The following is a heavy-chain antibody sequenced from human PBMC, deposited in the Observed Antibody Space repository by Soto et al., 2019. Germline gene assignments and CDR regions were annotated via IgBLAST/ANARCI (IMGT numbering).Heavy chain of an antibody. D-gene: IGHD3-22*01. CDR1: GASFSSHH. CDR3: ASGDYYENSGYYAFDY. Sequence: QVHLQQWGAGLLKPSETLSLTCAVYGASFSSHHWSWIRQTPGKGLEWIGQIYHSGSTKYNPSLKRRVTMSVDTSNNQFSLKLRSVTAADTAVYYCASGDYYENSGYYAFDYWGQGTLVTVSS. J-gene: IGHJ4*02. CDR2: IYHSGST. V-gene: IGHV4-34*01.